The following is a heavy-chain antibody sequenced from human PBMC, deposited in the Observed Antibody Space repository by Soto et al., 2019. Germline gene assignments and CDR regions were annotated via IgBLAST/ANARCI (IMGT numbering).Heavy chain of an antibody. D-gene: IGHD3-10*01. CDR3: AREGGSYFDN. CDR1: GGTLINYA. J-gene: IGHJ4*02. CDR2: VIPMFGTT. V-gene: IGHV1-69*06. Sequence: QVQLVQSGAEMKKPGSSVKVSCKASGGTLINYAISWVRQAPGQGPEWMGGVIPMFGTTNYAQKFQGRVTIIADKSTSTVYMDLGRLTSEDTALYYCAREGGSYFDNWGQGTLVTVSS.